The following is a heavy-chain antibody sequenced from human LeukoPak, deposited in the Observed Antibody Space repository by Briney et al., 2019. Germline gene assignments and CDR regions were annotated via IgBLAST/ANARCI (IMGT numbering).Heavy chain of an antibody. CDR1: GFTFSSYG. Sequence: PGGSLRLSCAAPGFTFSSYGMNWVRQAPAKGLEWGAVIWYDGSNKYYADSVKGRFTISRDNSKNTLYLQMNSLRAEDTAVYYCAKDLVAGTQVAGYFQHWGQGTLVTVSS. CDR2: IWYDGSNK. D-gene: IGHD6-19*01. J-gene: IGHJ1*01. CDR3: AKDLVAGTQVAGYFQH. V-gene: IGHV3-33*06.